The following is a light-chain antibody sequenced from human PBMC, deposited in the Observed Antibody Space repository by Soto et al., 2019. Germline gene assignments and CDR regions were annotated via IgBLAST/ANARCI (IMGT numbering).Light chain of an antibody. CDR3: QQYGSSPPYT. CDR1: QSVSGNY. Sequence: EIVLTQSPGTLSLSPGERATLSCRASQSVSGNYLAWYQQKPGQSPRLLIYGSSDKATGIPPRFSGSGSGTDFTLTITSVEPEDFAVYYCQQYGSSPPYTFGQGTKLEIK. J-gene: IGKJ2*01. CDR2: GSS. V-gene: IGKV3-20*01.